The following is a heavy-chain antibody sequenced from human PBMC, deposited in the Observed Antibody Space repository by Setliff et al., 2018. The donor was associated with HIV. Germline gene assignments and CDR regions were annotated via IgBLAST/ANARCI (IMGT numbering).Heavy chain of an antibody. CDR1: GFTFSSYW. J-gene: IGHJ4*02. Sequence: GGSLRLSCAASGFTFSSYWMHWVRQAPGKGPVWVSRINSDGSSTSYADSVKGRFTISRDNAKNTLYLQMNSLRAEDTAVYYCARGKIVVVPAAMRPFDYWGQGTQVTVSS. D-gene: IGHD2-2*01. CDR3: ARGKIVVVPAAMRPFDY. CDR2: INSDGSST. V-gene: IGHV3-74*01.